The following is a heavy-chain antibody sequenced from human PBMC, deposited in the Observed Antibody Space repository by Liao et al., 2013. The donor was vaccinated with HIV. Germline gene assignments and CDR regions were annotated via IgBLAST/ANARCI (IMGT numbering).Heavy chain of an antibody. CDR3: ARGSSGFYNY. V-gene: IGHV4-39*07. D-gene: IGHD3-22*01. CDR2: LYYSGNT. CDR1: GGSVSSSSYY. Sequence: QLQLQESGPGLVTPSETLSLSCTVSGGSVSSSSYYWGWVRQPPGKGLEWIGALYYSGNTYCNPSLKSRVTMSVDTSKNQFSLNLSSVTAADTATYFCARGSSGFYNYWGQGALVTVSS. J-gene: IGHJ4*02.